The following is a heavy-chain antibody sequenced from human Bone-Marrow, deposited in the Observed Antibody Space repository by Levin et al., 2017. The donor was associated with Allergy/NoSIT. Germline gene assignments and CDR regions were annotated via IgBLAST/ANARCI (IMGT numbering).Heavy chain of an antibody. CDR1: GFTFSTKC. CDR2: INRDGSEK. Sequence: GESLKISCVASGFTFSTKCMNWVRQAPGKGLELVANINRDGSEKHYVDSVEGRFTISRDNARDSLYLQMNSLRAEDTAVYYCARDVGYGLFGYGMDVWGQGTTVTVSS. CDR3: ARDVGYGLFGYGMDV. D-gene: IGHD2-8*01. J-gene: IGHJ6*02. V-gene: IGHV3-7*01.